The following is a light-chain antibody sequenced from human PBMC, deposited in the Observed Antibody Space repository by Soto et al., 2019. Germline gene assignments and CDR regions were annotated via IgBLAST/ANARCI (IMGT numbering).Light chain of an antibody. CDR3: GTWDSGLTAWV. CDR2: DND. CDR1: ASNVGTHF. J-gene: IGLJ3*02. Sequence: QSVLTQPPSVSAAPGQRVTISCSGSASNVGTHFVSWYQHLPGAAPKLLIYDNDERPSEIPDRCSGSKSDTSATLTITGRQTGDEADYYCGTWDSGLTAWVFGGGTKLTVL. V-gene: IGLV1-51*01.